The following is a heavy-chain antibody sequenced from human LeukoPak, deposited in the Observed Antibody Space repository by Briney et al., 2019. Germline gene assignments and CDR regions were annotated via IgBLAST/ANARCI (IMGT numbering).Heavy chain of an antibody. V-gene: IGHV3-30*18. CDR3: AKAGNRRVGSFYFDY. J-gene: IGHJ4*02. CDR2: ISYDGSNK. D-gene: IGHD1-14*01. CDR1: GFTFGSYG. Sequence: GGSLRLSCAASGFTFGSYGMHWVRQAPGKGLEWVAVISYDGSNKYYADSVKGRFTISRDNSKNTLYLQMNSLRAEDTAVYYCAKAGNRRVGSFYFDYWGQGTLVTVSS.